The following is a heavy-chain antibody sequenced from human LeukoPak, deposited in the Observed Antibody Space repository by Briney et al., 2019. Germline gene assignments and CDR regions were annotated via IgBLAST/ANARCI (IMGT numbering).Heavy chain of an antibody. D-gene: IGHD6-13*01. CDR3: ARDRSPGGSSWD. V-gene: IGHV4-59*01. CDR1: GGSISSYY. CDR2: IYYSGST. J-gene: IGHJ4*02. Sequence: SETLSLTCTVSGGSISSYYWSWIRQPPGKGLGWIGYIYYSGSTNYNPSLKSRVTISVDTSKNQFSLKLSSVTAADTAVYYCARDRSPGGSSWDWGQGTLVTVSS.